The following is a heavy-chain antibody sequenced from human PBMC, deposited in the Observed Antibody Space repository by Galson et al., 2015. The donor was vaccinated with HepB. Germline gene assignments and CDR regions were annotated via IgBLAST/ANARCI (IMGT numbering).Heavy chain of an antibody. CDR3: AKDPPRSPNDPRAPAFDY. J-gene: IGHJ4*02. Sequence: SLRLSCAASGFTFSSYAMSWVRQAPEKGLVWVSAISGSGGSTYYADSVKGRFTISRDNSKNTLYLQMNSLRAEDTAVYYCAKDPPRSPNDPRAPAFDYWGQGTLVTVSS. CDR1: GFTFSSYA. CDR2: ISGSGGST. V-gene: IGHV3-23*01. D-gene: IGHD2-8*01.